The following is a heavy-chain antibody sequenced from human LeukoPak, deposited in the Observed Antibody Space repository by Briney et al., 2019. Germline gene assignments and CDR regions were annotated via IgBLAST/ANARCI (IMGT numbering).Heavy chain of an antibody. CDR1: GFTFSSYN. D-gene: IGHD2-21*01. CDR2: ISSSSSYI. J-gene: IGHJ4*02. V-gene: IGHV3-21*01. CDR3: ARGLCGGDCYDY. Sequence: PGGSLRLSCAASGFTFSSYNMNWVRQAPGKGLEWVSSISSSSSYIYYADSVKGRFTISSDNAKNPLYLQMNSLRAEDTAVYYCARGLCGGDCYDYWGQGTLVTVSP.